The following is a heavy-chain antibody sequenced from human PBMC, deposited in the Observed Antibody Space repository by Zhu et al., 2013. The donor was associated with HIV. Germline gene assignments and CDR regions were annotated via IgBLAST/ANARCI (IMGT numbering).Heavy chain of an antibody. J-gene: IGHJ4*02. CDR2: ISSSSSTI. V-gene: IGHV3-48*04. D-gene: IGHD6-19*01. CDR1: GFTFSSYS. CDR3: AREGPQPGSSGWHTPDDY. Sequence: EVQLVESGGGLVQPGGSLRLSCAASGFTFSSYSMNWVRQAPGKGLEWVSYISSSSSTIYYADSVKGRFTISRDNAKNSLYLQMNSLRAEDTAVYYCAREGPQPGSSGWHTPDDYWGQGTLVTVSS.